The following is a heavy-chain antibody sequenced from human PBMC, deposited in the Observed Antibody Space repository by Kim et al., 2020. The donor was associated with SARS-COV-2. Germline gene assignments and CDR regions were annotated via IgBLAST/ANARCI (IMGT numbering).Heavy chain of an antibody. CDR1: GFTFTSHD. Sequence: ASVKVSCKASGFTFTSHDIYWVRQAPGHGLEFMGWMTTNSGNTVYAKKFQGRVTMTRNTSSATAYMELTSLRSEDTAVYYCASGIVVVAALDHWGQGTLVTVSS. CDR3: ASGIVVVAALDH. J-gene: IGHJ4*02. V-gene: IGHV1-8*01. CDR2: MTTNSGNT. D-gene: IGHD2-21*02.